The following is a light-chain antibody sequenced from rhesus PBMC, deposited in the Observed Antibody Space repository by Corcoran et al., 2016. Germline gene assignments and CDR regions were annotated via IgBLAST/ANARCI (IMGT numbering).Light chain of an antibody. CDR2: EAS. V-gene: IGKV1-25*01. J-gene: IGKJ2*01. CDR1: QGITND. Sequence: DIQMPQSPSSLSASVGDRVTITCRASQGITNDLAWYQQKPGETPKLLINEASCLQSGIPSRFSGSGSGTDFTLTISSLQSEDFATYCCQHYYSTPYSFGQGTKVEIK. CDR3: QHYYSTPYS.